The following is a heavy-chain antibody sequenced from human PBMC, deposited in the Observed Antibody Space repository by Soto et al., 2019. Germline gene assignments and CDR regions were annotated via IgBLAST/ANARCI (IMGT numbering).Heavy chain of an antibody. CDR1: GFTSSSYA. CDR3: AKEVYCSSTSCYYHMDV. CDR2: SGSGGST. D-gene: IGHD2-2*01. J-gene: IGHJ6*03. Sequence: PGGSLRLSCAASGFTSSSYAMNWVRQAPGKGQKWVSASGSGGSTFYADSVKGRFTISRDNSKNSLYLQMNSLRAEDTAVYYCAKEVYCSSTSCYYHMDVWGKGTTVTVSS. V-gene: IGHV3-23*01.